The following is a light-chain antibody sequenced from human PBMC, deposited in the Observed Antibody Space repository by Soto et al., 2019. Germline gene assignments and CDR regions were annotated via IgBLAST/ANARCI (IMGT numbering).Light chain of an antibody. Sequence: EIVLTQSPGTLSLSPGDRATLSCRASQNLGSGYLAWYQQKPGQAPRILIYAASSRATGIPDRFSGSGSGTDFSLTISRLEPEDFAVYYCQQYDTSHRTFGQGTKVDIK. CDR3: QQYDTSHRT. CDR1: QNLGSGY. J-gene: IGKJ1*01. V-gene: IGKV3-20*01. CDR2: AAS.